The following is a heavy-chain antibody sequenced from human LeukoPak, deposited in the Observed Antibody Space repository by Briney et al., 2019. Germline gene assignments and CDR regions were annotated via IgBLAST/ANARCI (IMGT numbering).Heavy chain of an antibody. J-gene: IGHJ6*03. CDR3: ARPRLGYYYYMDV. V-gene: IGHV4-34*01. D-gene: IGHD7-27*01. CDR1: GGSFSGYY. CDR2: INQSGST. Sequence: PSETLSLTCAVYGGSFSGYYWSCIRQPPGKGLEWIGEINQSGSTNYNPSLKSRVTISVDTSKNQFSLKLSSVTAVDTAVYYCARPRLGYYYYMDVWGKGTTVTISS.